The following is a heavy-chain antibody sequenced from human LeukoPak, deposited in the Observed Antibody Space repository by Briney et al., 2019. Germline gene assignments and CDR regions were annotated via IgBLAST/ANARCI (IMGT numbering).Heavy chain of an antibody. Sequence: GGSLRLSCAASGFTFSSYAMSWVRQAPGKGLEWVSDVSGGGSHTYYADSVKGRFTISRDNSKNTLSLQMNSLSAEDTAVYYCAKVKGSVDYWGQGTLVTVSS. CDR3: AKVKGSVDY. D-gene: IGHD3-10*01. J-gene: IGHJ4*02. CDR1: GFTFSSYA. CDR2: VSGGGSHT. V-gene: IGHV3-23*01.